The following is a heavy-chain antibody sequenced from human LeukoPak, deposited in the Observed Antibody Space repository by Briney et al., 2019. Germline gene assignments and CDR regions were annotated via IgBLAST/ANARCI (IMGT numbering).Heavy chain of an antibody. V-gene: IGHV3-21*01. D-gene: IGHD3-10*01. CDR2: VSHTSTYI. J-gene: IGHJ4*02. CDR1: GFTFSTYS. CDR3: ARENHGSFDY. Sequence: GGSLRLSCAASGFTFSTYSMNWVRQAPGRGLEWVSSVSHTSTYIYYADSLKGRFAISRDNAKNSLYLQMNSLRAEDTAVYYCARENHGSFDYWGQGTLVAVSS.